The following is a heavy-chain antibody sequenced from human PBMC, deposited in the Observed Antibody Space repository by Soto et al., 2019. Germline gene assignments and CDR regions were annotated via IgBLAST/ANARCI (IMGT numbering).Heavy chain of an antibody. V-gene: IGHV3-7*01. Sequence: GGSLRLSCAASGFTFDSYWMTWVRQAPEKGLAWVANMNQGGSEKYYVDSVKGRFTVSRDNAKNSLYLQMNSLRAEDTAVYYCARELGHCSGGSCYRGAFDIWGQGTMVTVSS. J-gene: IGHJ3*02. CDR3: ARELGHCSGGSCYRGAFDI. D-gene: IGHD2-15*01. CDR2: MNQGGSEK. CDR1: GFTFDSYW.